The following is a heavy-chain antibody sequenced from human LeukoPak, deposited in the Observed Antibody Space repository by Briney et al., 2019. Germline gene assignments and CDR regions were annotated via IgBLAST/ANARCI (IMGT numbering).Heavy chain of an antibody. V-gene: IGHV3-7*01. CDR3: AREGDVGYYDSSGYYLD. Sequence: GGSLRLSCAASGFTFSSYWMSWVRQAPGKGLEWVANIKQDGSEQYYVDSVKGRFTISRDNAKNSLYLQMNSLRAEDTAVYYCAREGDVGYYDSSGYYLDWGQGTLVTVSS. J-gene: IGHJ4*02. CDR2: IKQDGSEQ. CDR1: GFTFSSYW. D-gene: IGHD3-22*01.